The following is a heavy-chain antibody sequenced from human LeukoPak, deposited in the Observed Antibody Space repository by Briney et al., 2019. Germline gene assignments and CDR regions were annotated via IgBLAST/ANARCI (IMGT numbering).Heavy chain of an antibody. J-gene: IGHJ4*02. CDR3: ASYYSNLGVDY. CDR1: GGSFSGYY. D-gene: IGHD4-11*01. CDR2: INHSGST. V-gene: IGHV4-34*01. Sequence: SETLSPTCAVYGGSFSGYYWSWIRQPPGKGLEWIGEINHSGSTNYNPSLKSRVTISVDTSKNQFSLKLSSVTAADTAVYYCASYYSNLGVDYWGQGTLVTVSS.